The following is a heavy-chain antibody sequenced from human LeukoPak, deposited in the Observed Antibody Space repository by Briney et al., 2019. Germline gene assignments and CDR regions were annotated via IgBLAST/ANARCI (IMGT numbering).Heavy chain of an antibody. D-gene: IGHD4-17*01. Sequence: GGSLRLSCAASGFTFSSYGMHWVRQAPGKGLEWVAVISYDGSNRYYADSVKGRFTISRDNAKNSLYLQMNSLRAEDTALYYCAKDVDGDYGRGGAFDIWGQGTMVTVSS. J-gene: IGHJ3*02. V-gene: IGHV3-30*18. CDR2: ISYDGSNR. CDR3: AKDVDGDYGRGGAFDI. CDR1: GFTFSSYG.